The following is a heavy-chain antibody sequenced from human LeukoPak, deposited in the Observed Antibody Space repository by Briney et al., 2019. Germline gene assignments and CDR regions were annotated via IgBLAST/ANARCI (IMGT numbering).Heavy chain of an antibody. J-gene: IGHJ6*02. CDR1: GFTFSSYA. Sequence: PGGSLRLSCAASGFTFSSYAMHWVRQAPGKGLEWVAVISYDGSNKYYADSVKGRFTISRDNSKNTLYLQMNSLRAEDTAVYYCARDRSATLYYYYYGMDVWGQGTTVTVSS. V-gene: IGHV3-30*04. CDR2: ISYDGSNK. CDR3: ARDRSATLYYYYYGMDV.